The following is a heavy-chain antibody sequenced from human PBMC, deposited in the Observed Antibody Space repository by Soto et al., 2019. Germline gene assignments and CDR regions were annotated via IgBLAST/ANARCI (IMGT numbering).Heavy chain of an antibody. D-gene: IGHD4-17*01. CDR1: GYTFTSYG. J-gene: IGHJ3*02. CDR2: ISAYNGNT. Sequence: ASVKVSCKASGYTFTSYGISWVRQAPGQGLEWMGWISAYNGNTNYAQKLRGRVTMTTDTSTSTAYMELRSLRSDDTAVYYCARENYGDYASNDHDAFDIWGQGTMVTVSS. V-gene: IGHV1-18*01. CDR3: ARENYGDYASNDHDAFDI.